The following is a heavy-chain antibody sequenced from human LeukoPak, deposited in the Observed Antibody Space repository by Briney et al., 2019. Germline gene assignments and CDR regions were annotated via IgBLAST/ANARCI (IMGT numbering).Heavy chain of an antibody. Sequence: GGSLRLSCAASGFTFSSYSMNWVRQAPGKGLEWVSYISSSSNTIYYADSVKGRFTISRDNAKNSLYLQMNSLRAEDTAVYYCANHLACGSTSCPSFDYWGQGTLVTVSS. V-gene: IGHV3-48*04. D-gene: IGHD2-2*01. J-gene: IGHJ4*02. CDR1: GFTFSSYS. CDR3: ANHLACGSTSCPSFDY. CDR2: ISSSSNTI.